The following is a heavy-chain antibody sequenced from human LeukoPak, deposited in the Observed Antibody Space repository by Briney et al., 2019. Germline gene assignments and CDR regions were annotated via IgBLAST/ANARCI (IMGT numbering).Heavy chain of an antibody. V-gene: IGHV4-59*01. D-gene: IGHD6-13*01. CDR1: GGSISSYY. CDR3: ARGYSSSFVDY. J-gene: IGHJ4*02. Sequence: SGTLSLTCTVSGGSISSYYWSWIRQPPGKGLEWIGYIYYSGSTNYNPSLKSRVTISVDTSKNQFSLKLSSVTAADTAVYYCARGYSSSFVDYWGQGTLVTVSS. CDR2: IYYSGST.